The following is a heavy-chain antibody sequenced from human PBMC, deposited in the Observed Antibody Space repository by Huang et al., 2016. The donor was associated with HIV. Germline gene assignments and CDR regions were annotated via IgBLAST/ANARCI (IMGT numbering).Heavy chain of an antibody. CDR3: ARPRMTATSSDSTWSFFDS. CDR2: VNHRGLS. J-gene: IGHJ4*02. CDR1: GGSLSDYY. V-gene: IGHV4-34*02. D-gene: IGHD2-21*02. Sequence: QVQLQQWGAGLLKPSGVLSLKCAVYGGSLSDYYWTWIRQSPCKGLEWIGDVNHRGLSTYNPSLIRRVTMSVDMSKNHFSLNLTSLTVADTAVYYCARPRMTATSSDSTWSFFDSWGQGTLVIVSS.